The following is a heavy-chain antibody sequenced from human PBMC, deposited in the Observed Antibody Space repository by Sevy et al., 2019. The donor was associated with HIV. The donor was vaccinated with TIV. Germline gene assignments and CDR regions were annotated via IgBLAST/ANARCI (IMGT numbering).Heavy chain of an antibody. CDR3: ASDRGVGTSSYGMDV. CDR1: GFTFSSYS. D-gene: IGHD1-26*01. CDR2: ISSGSTYI. V-gene: IGHV3-21*01. J-gene: IGHJ6*02. Sequence: GGSLRLSCAASGFTFSSYSMNWVRQAPGKGLEWVSSISSGSTYIYYVDSVKGRFTISKDNAKNSLYLQMNSLRAEDTAVYYCASDRGVGTSSYGMDVWGQGTTVTVSS.